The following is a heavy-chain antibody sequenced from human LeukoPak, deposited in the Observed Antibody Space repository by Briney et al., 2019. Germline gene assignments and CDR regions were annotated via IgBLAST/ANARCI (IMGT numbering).Heavy chain of an antibody. CDR3: AKDRGYCSSTSCYSDGMDV. D-gene: IGHD2-2*01. Sequence: PGGSLRLSCAASGLTFNSYAMSWVRQAPGKGLEWVSAISGSGGSTYYADSVKGRFTISRDNSKNTLYLQMNSLRAEDTAVYYCAKDRGYCSSTSCYSDGMDVWGKGPTVTVSS. CDR2: ISGSGGST. CDR1: GLTFNSYA. V-gene: IGHV3-23*01. J-gene: IGHJ6*04.